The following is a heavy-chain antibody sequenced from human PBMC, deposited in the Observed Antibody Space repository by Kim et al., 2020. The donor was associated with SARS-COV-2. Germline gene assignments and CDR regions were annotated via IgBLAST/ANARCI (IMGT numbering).Heavy chain of an antibody. CDR2: ISAYNGNT. D-gene: IGHD6-6*01. Sequence: ASVKVSCKASGYTFTSYGISWVRQAPGQGLEWMGWISAYNGNTNYAQKLQGRVTMTTDTSTSTAYMELRSLRSDDTAVYYCARVGSSSSYYYYAMDVWGQGTTVTVSS. CDR1: GYTFTSYG. V-gene: IGHV1-18*01. CDR3: ARVGSSSSYYYYAMDV. J-gene: IGHJ6*02.